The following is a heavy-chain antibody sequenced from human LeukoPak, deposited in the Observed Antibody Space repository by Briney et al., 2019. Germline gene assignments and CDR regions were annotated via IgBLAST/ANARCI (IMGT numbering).Heavy chain of an antibody. CDR1: GFTVSSNY. CDR3: ARGSGYYYYMDV. Sequence: GGSLRLSCAASGFTVSSNYMSWVRQAPGKGLEWVSVIYSGGSTYYADSVKGRFTISRDNSKDTLYLQMNSLRAEDTAVYYCARGSGYYYYMDVWGKGTTVTISS. CDR2: IYSGGST. V-gene: IGHV3-53*01. J-gene: IGHJ6*03.